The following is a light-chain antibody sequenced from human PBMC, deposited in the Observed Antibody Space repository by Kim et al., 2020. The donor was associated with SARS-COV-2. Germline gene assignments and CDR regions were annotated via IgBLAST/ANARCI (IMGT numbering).Light chain of an antibody. J-gene: IGKJ2*01. CDR2: GGS. CDR3: QQYHSWPYT. V-gene: IGKV3D-15*01. CDR1: QSVSSS. Sequence: SVYPVNRATLSCRASQSVSSSLAWYQQKPGQAPRLLIYGGSVRAAGIPARFSGSGSGTELTLTISSLQSEDCAVYYCQQYHSWPYTFGQGTKLEI.